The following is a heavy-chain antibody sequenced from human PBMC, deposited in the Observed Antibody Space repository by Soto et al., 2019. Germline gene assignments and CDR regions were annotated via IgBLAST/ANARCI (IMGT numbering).Heavy chain of an antibody. CDR1: GGSISSSSYY. D-gene: IGHD3-10*01. CDR3: ASTGSTTLDY. Sequence: PSETLSLTCTVFGGSISSSSYYWGWIRQPPGKGLEWIGSVSYSGSTYYNPSLKSRVTISVDESKSQFSLKLSSVTAADTAVYYCASTGSTTLDYWGQGTLVTVSS. CDR2: VSYSGST. J-gene: IGHJ4*02. V-gene: IGHV4-39*07.